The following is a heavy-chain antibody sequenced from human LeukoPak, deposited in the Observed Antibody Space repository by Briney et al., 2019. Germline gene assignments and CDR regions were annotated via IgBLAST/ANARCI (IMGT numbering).Heavy chain of an antibody. CDR2: ISSDGGKT. CDR3: VKDRWVDY. J-gene: IGHJ4*02. Sequence: QTGRSLRLSCSVSGFTFSTYAMHWVRQAPGKGLEYVSSISSDGGKTYYADSVKGRFTIARDNSKNTLYLQMSSLRAEDTAVYYCVKDRWVDYWGQGALVTVSS. V-gene: IGHV3-64D*09. CDR1: GFTFSTYA. D-gene: IGHD1-26*01.